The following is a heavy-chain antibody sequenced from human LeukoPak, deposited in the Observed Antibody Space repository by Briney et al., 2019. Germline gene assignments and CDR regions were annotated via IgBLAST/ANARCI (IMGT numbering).Heavy chain of an antibody. Sequence: ASVKVSCKASGYTFTSYGISWVRQAPGRGLEWMGWISAYNGNTNYAQKLQGRVTMTTDTSTSTAYMELRSLRSDDTAVYYCARMDSSGWYLCDWGQGTLVTVSS. CDR1: GYTFTSYG. D-gene: IGHD6-19*01. CDR3: ARMDSSGWYLCD. J-gene: IGHJ4*02. CDR2: ISAYNGNT. V-gene: IGHV1-18*04.